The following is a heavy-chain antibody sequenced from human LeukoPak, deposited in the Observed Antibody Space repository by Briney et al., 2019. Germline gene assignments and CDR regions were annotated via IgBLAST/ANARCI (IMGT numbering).Heavy chain of an antibody. D-gene: IGHD6-13*01. CDR1: GFTFDDYA. J-gene: IGHJ3*02. Sequence: GRSLRLSCAASGFTFDDYAMDWVRHAPGKGLEWVSGISWSSGSIGYADSVKGRFTISRDNAKNSLYLQMNSLRVEDTALYYCAKMSSSWGDAFDIWGQGTMVVVSS. CDR2: ISWSSGSI. V-gene: IGHV3-9*01. CDR3: AKMSSSWGDAFDI.